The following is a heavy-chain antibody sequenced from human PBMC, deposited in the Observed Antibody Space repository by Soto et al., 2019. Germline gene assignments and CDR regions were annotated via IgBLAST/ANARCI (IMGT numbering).Heavy chain of an antibody. CDR3: ARCPSSPTRFDY. Sequence: QVQLVESGGGVVQPGRSLRLSCAASGFTFSSYAMHWVRQAPGKGLEWVAVISSDGSNKNYADSVKGRFTISRDNSKNTLHLQMNSLRAEDTAVYYFARCPSSPTRFDYWGQGTLVTVSS. CDR2: ISSDGSNK. J-gene: IGHJ4*02. CDR1: GFTFSSYA. D-gene: IGHD2-2*01. V-gene: IGHV3-30-3*01.